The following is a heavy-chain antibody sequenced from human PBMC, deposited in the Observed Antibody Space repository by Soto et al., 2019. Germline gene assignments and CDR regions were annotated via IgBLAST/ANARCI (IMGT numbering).Heavy chain of an antibody. CDR3: ASDLVGASDSYGLDV. Sequence: SLRLSCAASGFTFSNYGMHWVREAPGKGLELVAIIWHDGNNKYYADSVRGRFIISRDNSKNRLYLQMNSLRAEDTAVYYCASDLVGASDSYGLDVWGQGTPVTVYS. V-gene: IGHV3-33*01. D-gene: IGHD1-26*01. J-gene: IGHJ6*02. CDR1: GFTFSNYG. CDR2: IWHDGNNK.